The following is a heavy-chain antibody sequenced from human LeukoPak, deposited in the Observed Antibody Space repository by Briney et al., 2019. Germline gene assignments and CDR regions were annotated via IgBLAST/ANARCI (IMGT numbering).Heavy chain of an antibody. V-gene: IGHV4-30-4*08. CDR1: GSSISSGDYY. D-gene: IGHD1-7*01. J-gene: IGHJ4*02. CDR3: ARFGKNWNSRSAAFDY. Sequence: PQTLSLTCTVSGSSISSGDYYWSWIRQPPGKGLEWIGYIYYSGSTYYNPSLKSRVTISVDTSKNQFSLKLSSVTAADTAVYYCARFGKNWNSRSAAFDYWGQGTLVTVSS. CDR2: IYYSGST.